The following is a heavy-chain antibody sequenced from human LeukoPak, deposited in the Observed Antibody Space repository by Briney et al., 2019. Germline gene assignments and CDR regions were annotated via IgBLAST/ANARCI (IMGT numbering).Heavy chain of an antibody. D-gene: IGHD6-6*01. J-gene: IGHJ1*01. V-gene: IGHV3-30-3*01. CDR2: ISYDGSNK. Sequence: GRSLRLSCAASGFTFSSYAMHWVRQAPGKGLEWVAVISYDGSNKYYADSVKGRFTISRDNSKNTVYLQMNSLRADDTAVYYCANLEGLLPARPFQHWGQGTLVTVSS. CDR3: ANLEGLLPARPFQH. CDR1: GFTFSSYA.